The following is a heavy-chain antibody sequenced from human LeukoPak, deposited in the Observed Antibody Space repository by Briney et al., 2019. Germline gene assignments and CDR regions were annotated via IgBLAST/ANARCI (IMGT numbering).Heavy chain of an antibody. CDR3: ARDSYYGHLHYYYYYMDV. V-gene: IGHV1-18*01. J-gene: IGHJ6*03. CDR2: ISAYNGNT. CDR1: GYTFTSYG. Sequence: GASVKVSCKASGYTFTSYGISWVRQAPGQGLEWMGWISAYNGNTNYAQKLQGRVTMTTDTSTSTAYMELRSLRSDDTAVYYCARDSYYGHLHYYYYYMDVWGKGTTVTISS. D-gene: IGHD3-10*01.